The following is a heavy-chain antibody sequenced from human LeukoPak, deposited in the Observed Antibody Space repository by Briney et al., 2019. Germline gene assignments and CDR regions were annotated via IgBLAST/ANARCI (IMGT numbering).Heavy chain of an antibody. CDR1: GFTFSSYG. Sequence: GGFLRLSCAASGFTFSSYGMRWVRQAPGKGLEWVSGIIWSGGSTGYADSVKGRFTISRDNAKNSLYLQMNSLRAEDTALYYCARDDYGSGSWNDYWGQGTLVTVSS. V-gene: IGHV3-20*04. J-gene: IGHJ4*02. D-gene: IGHD3-10*01. CDR2: IIWSGGST. CDR3: ARDDYGSGSWNDY.